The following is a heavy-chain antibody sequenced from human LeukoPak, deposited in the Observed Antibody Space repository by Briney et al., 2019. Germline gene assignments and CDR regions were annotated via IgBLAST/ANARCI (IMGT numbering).Heavy chain of an antibody. V-gene: IGHV1-46*01. Sequence: ASVKVSCKASGYTFTGYYIHWVRQAPGQGLEWMGIIYPGGGSTNYAQKFQGRLTMTRDMSTSTVYMELSSLRSEDTAVYYCALNVLLWFGELLASYYYMDVWGKGTTVTISS. D-gene: IGHD3-10*01. CDR3: ALNVLLWFGELLASYYYMDV. CDR1: GYTFTGYY. J-gene: IGHJ6*03. CDR2: IYPGGGST.